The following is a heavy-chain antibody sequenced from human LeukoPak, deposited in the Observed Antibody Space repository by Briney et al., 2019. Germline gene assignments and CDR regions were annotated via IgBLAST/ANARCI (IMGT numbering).Heavy chain of an antibody. CDR3: ARGSRNQAGLFDS. V-gene: IGHV4-38-2*02. Sequence: PSETLSLTCTVSGYSISSGYYWGWIRQPPGKGLEWIGSIYHSGSTYYNPSLKSRVTISVDTSKNQFSLKLRSLTSADTAVYFCARGSRNQAGLFDSWGQGTLVTVSS. CDR1: GYSISSGYY. D-gene: IGHD3-10*01. CDR2: IYHSGST. J-gene: IGHJ4*02.